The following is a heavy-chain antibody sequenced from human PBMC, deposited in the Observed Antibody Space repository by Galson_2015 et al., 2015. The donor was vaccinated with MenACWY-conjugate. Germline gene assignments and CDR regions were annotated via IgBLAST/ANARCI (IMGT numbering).Heavy chain of an antibody. CDR3: ARVSALSGYSMDV. CDR1: GFTFSTYD. V-gene: IGHV3-13*04. D-gene: IGHD3-9*01. J-gene: IGHJ6*02. Sequence: SLRLSCAASGFTFSTYDFHWVRQAAGKGLEWVSGIGFGGGTHYLDSVKGRFTISRENAQNSLYLQMNSLSAGDTAMYYCARVSALSGYSMDVWGPGTTVTASS. CDR2: IGFGGGT.